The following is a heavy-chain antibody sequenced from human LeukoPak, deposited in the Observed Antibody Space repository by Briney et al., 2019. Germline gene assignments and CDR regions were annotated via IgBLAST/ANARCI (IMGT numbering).Heavy chain of an antibody. CDR2: ISGSASNI. D-gene: IGHD6-19*01. J-gene: IGHJ3*02. CDR3: AREAVPGGRGDTFDI. Sequence: GGSLRLSCAASGXTFSSFEMNWVRQAPGKGLEWVSYISGSASNIYYADSVKGRFTISRDNAKSSLSLQMNSLRAEDTAVYYCAREAVPGGRGDTFDIWGQGTMVTVSS. CDR1: GXTFSSFE. V-gene: IGHV3-48*03.